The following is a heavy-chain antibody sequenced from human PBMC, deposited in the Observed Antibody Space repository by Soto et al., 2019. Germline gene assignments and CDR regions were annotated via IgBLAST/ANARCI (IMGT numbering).Heavy chain of an antibody. V-gene: IGHV4-30-2*01. D-gene: IGHD3-16*01. Sequence: QLQLQESGPGLVKPSETLSLTCAVSGGSITSGNSYSWAWIRQPPGMGLEWIGSISQTGATSYNPLLKSRVSVSLDKSKNQFSLRLSSVTAADMAVYYCARAVSPYVETWFDPWGQGTLVTVSS. CDR3: ARAVSPYVETWFDP. J-gene: IGHJ5*02. CDR1: GGSITSGNSYS. CDR2: ISQTGAT.